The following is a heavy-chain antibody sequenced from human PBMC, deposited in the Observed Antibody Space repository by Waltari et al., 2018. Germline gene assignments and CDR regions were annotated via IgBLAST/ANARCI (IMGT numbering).Heavy chain of an antibody. J-gene: IGHJ6*02. Sequence: QVQLQQWGAGLLKPSETLSLTCAVYGGSFSGYYWSWIRQPPGKGLEWIGEINHRGRTNDNPSLKSRVTISGDTSKNQFSLKLSSVTAADTAVYYWATPNTSITIFGVETYGMDVWGQGTTVTVSS. D-gene: IGHD3-3*01. V-gene: IGHV4-34*01. CDR2: INHRGRT. CDR3: ATPNTSITIFGVETYGMDV. CDR1: GGSFSGYY.